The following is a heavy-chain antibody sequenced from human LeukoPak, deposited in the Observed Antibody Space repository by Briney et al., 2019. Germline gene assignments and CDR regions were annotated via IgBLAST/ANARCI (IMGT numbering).Heavy chain of an antibody. CDR1: GFTFSSYA. CDR2: ISGSGGST. V-gene: IGHV3-23*01. D-gene: IGHD3-3*01. CDR3: AKGYGFWSGSHRHYYYYCMDV. Sequence: GGSLRLSCAASGFTFSSYAMSWVRQAPGKGLEWVSAISGSGGSTYYADSVKGRFTISRDNSKNTLYLQMDSLRAEDTAVYYCAKGYGFWSGSHRHYYYYCMDVWGKGTTVTVSS. J-gene: IGHJ6*03.